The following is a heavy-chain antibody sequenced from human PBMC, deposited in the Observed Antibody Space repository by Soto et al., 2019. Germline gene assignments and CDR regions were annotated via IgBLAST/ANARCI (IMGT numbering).Heavy chain of an antibody. CDR2: IYYSGST. V-gene: IGHV4-31*03. CDR3: ARVSSGWSNYYYGMDV. J-gene: IGHJ6*02. CDR1: GGSISSGGYY. Sequence: PSETLSLTSTVSGGSISSGGYYWSWIRQHPGKGLEWIGYIYYSGSTYYNPSLKSRVTISVDTSKNQFSLKLSSVTAADTAVYYCARVSSGWSNYYYGMDVWGQGTTVTVSS. D-gene: IGHD6-19*01.